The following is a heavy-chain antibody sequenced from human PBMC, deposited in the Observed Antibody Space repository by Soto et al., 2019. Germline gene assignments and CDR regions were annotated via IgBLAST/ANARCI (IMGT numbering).Heavy chain of an antibody. CDR2: ISGSGGST. J-gene: IGHJ4*02. D-gene: IGHD3-22*01. Sequence: GGSLRLSCAASVFTFISYAMSWVRQAPGKGLEWVSAISGSGGSTYYADSVKGRFTISRDNSKNTLYLQMNSLRAEDTAVYYCAKGGGWYYDSSGYYPYWGQGTLVTVSS. CDR3: AKGGGWYYDSSGYYPY. V-gene: IGHV3-23*01. CDR1: VFTFISYA.